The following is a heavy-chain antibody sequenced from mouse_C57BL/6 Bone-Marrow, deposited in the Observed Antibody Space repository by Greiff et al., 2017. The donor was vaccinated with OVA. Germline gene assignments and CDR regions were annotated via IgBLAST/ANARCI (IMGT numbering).Heavy chain of an antibody. V-gene: IGHV14-4*01. CDR2: IDPENGDT. Sequence: EVQLQQSGAELVRPGASVKLSCTASGFNIKDDYMYWVKQRPEQGLEWIGWIDPENGDTEYASKFQGKATITADTSSNTAYLQLSSLTSEDTAVYYCGRLQVKNYWGQGTTLTVSS. D-gene: IGHD1-3*01. CDR3: GRLQVKNY. J-gene: IGHJ2*01. CDR1: GFNIKDDY.